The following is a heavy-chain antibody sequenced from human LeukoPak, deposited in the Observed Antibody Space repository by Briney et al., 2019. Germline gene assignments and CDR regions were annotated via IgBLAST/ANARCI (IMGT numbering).Heavy chain of an antibody. D-gene: IGHD3-9*01. CDR3: SRDILTVQRGDNYMDV. V-gene: IGHV3-48*01. J-gene: IGHJ6*03. Sequence: GSLSLSCAVSVFTPSSFSINWVRRAAGPRGEWCSYIGLSSIIIYYANTGTGRFRISRDNARNSIYLQMNCLICQDTAVYYCSRDILTVQRGDNYMDVWGKGTTVTVPS. CDR1: VFTPSSFS. CDR2: IGLSSIII.